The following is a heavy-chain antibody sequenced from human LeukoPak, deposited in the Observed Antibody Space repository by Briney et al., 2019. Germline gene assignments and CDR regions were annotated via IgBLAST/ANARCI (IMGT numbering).Heavy chain of an antibody. CDR3: ARDGVATARCAY. J-gene: IGHJ4*02. Sequence: ASVKVSCKASGGTFSSYAISWVRQAPGQGLEWMGRIIPILGIANYAQKFQGRVTITADKSTSTAYMELSSLRSDDTAVYYCARDGVATARCAYWGQGTLVTVSS. CDR1: GGTFSSYA. CDR2: IIPILGIA. V-gene: IGHV1-69*04. D-gene: IGHD5-12*01.